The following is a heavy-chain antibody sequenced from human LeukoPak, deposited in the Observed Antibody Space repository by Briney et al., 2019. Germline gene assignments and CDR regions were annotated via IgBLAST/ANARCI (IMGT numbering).Heavy chain of an antibody. J-gene: IGHJ4*02. CDR3: AKITKATTPNY. CDR2: ITDSGRKT. V-gene: IGHV3-23*01. CDR1: GLTFSNYA. D-gene: IGHD4-17*01. Sequence: GGSLRLSCAASGLTFSNYAMNWVRQASGRGLEWISGITDSGRKTYYADSVKGRFSISRDNSKNTVYLQMSDLRAEDTAVYYCAKITKATTPNYWGQGTLVTVSS.